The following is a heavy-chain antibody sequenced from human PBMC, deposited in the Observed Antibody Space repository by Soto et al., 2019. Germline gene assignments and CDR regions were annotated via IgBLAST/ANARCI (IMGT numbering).Heavy chain of an antibody. CDR1: GFTFGDYA. V-gene: IGHV3-49*03. CDR3: TRERYSSSWAYYYYGMDV. J-gene: IGHJ6*02. D-gene: IGHD6-6*01. Sequence: GGSLRLSCTASGFTFGDYAMSWFRQAPGKGREGVGFIRSKAYGGTTEYAASVKGRFTISRDDSKSIAYLQMNSLKTEDTAVYYCTRERYSSSWAYYYYGMDVWGQGTTVTVSS. CDR2: IRSKAYGGTT.